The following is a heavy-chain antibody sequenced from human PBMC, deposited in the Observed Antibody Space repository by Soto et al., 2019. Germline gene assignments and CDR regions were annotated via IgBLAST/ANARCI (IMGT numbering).Heavy chain of an antibody. CDR3: VRGDGDRYDSHGYLGRH. Sequence: EVQLVESGGGLVQPGGSLRLSCAASGFTFSSCWVHWVRQAPGKGLKWVSRMNMDGNRISYVDSVKGRCTISRDNAKNTFYMEMNSARVEDTAVDYCVRGDGDRYDSHGYLGRHWGQGSLVTVSS. CDR2: MNMDGNRI. D-gene: IGHD3-22*01. CDR1: GFTFSSCW. V-gene: IGHV3-74*01. J-gene: IGHJ4*02.